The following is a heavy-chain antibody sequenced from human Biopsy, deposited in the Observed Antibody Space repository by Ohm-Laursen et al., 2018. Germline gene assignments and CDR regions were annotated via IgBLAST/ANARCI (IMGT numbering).Heavy chain of an antibody. D-gene: IGHD5-18*01. J-gene: IGHJ4*02. Sequence: GTLSLTCIVSGDSISNSYWTWIRQPAGKGLEWIGRFYSSGSSSYNPSLKSRVTMSIDASMNQFSLKLTSVTAADTAAYYCAKARTLDTAIDFDYWGQGTLVTVSS. V-gene: IGHV4-4*07. CDR3: AKARTLDTAIDFDY. CDR1: GDSISNSY. CDR2: FYSSGSS.